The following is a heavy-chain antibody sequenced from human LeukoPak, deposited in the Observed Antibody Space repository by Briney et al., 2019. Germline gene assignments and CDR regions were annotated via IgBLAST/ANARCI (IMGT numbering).Heavy chain of an antibody. CDR1: GFTFSNAW. CDR3: ATPPGFYGWSPFDY. CDR2: IKSKTDGGTT. D-gene: IGHD3-3*01. V-gene: IGHV3-15*01. J-gene: IGHJ4*02. Sequence: PGGSLRLSCAASGFTFSNAWMTWVRQAPGKGLEWVGHIKSKTDGGTTDYAAPVNGRFTISRDDSKSTVFLQMNSLKTEDTAVYYCATPPGFYGWSPFDYWGQGTLVTVSS.